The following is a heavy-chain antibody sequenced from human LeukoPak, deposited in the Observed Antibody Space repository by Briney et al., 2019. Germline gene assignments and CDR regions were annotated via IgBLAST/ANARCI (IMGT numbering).Heavy chain of an antibody. D-gene: IGHD2-15*01. Sequence: PSETLSLTCAVYGGSFSDYYWSWIRQPPGKGLEWIGEISHSGSTNYSPFLKSRVTISSDTSKSQFSLKLNSVTAADTAVFYCARGARGSWGYYGMDVWGQGTTVTVSS. J-gene: IGHJ6*02. CDR2: ISHSGST. CDR3: ARGARGSWGYYGMDV. CDR1: GGSFSDYY. V-gene: IGHV4-34*01.